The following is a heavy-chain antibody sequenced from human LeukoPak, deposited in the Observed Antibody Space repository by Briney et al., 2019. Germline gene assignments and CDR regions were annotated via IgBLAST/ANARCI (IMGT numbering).Heavy chain of an antibody. CDR3: VKGLHYGSGSYSMGY. Sequence: ASVKVSCKASGYTFTGYYMHWVRQAPGQGLEWMGWINPNSGGTNYAQKFQGRVTMTRDTSISTAYMELSSLRSEDTAVYYCVKGLHYGSGSYSMGYWGQGTLVTVSS. V-gene: IGHV1-2*02. CDR1: GYTFTGYY. J-gene: IGHJ4*02. D-gene: IGHD3-10*01. CDR2: INPNSGGT.